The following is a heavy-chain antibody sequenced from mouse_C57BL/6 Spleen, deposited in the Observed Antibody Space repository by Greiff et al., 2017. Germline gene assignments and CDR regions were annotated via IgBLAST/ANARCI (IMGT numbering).Heavy chain of an antibody. V-gene: IGHV1-50*01. CDR2: IDPSDSYT. CDR1: GYTFTSYW. Sequence: VQLQQPGAELVKPGASVKLSCKASGYTFTSYWMQWVKQRPGQGLEWIGEIDPSDSYTNYNQKFKGKATVTVDTSSSTAYMQLSSLTSEDSAVYYCERETFGTTVVAPYYFAYWGQGTTLTVSS. CDR3: ERETFGTTVVAPYYFAY. D-gene: IGHD1-1*01. J-gene: IGHJ2*01.